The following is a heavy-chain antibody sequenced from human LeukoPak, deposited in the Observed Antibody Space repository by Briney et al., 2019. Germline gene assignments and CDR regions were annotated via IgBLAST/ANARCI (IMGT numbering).Heavy chain of an antibody. V-gene: IGHV1-18*01. CDR1: GYTFTSYG. CDR2: ISAYNGNT. D-gene: IGHD6-6*01. J-gene: IGHJ6*02. Sequence: ASVKVSCKASGYTFTSYGISWVRQAPGQGLEWMGWISAYNGNTNYAQKLQGRVTMTTDTSTSTAYMELRSLRSDDTAVYYCARERSPPYYYGMDVWGQGTTVTVSS. CDR3: ARERSPPYYYGMDV.